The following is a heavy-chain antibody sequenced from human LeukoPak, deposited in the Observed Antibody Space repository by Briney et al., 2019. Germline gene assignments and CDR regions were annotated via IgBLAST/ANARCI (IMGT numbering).Heavy chain of an antibody. Sequence: ASVKVSCKASGYTFTSYGISWVRQAPGQGLEWMGWISAYNGNTNYAQKLQGRVTMTTDTSTSTAYMELRSLRSDDTAVYYCASVNPNDYGDYVGDYWGQGTLVTVSS. CDR1: GYTFTSYG. CDR2: ISAYNGNT. CDR3: ASVNPNDYGDYVGDY. V-gene: IGHV1-18*01. J-gene: IGHJ4*02. D-gene: IGHD4-17*01.